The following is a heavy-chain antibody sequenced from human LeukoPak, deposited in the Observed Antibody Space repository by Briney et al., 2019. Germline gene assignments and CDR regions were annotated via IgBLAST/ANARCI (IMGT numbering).Heavy chain of an antibody. J-gene: IGHJ3*02. V-gene: IGHV4-39*01. Sequence: SETLSLTCTVSGGSISSSSYYWGWIRQPPGKGLEWVGSIYYSGSTYYNPSLSSRATISVGTSENQFSLALSSVNVEKTAVNYYARRKPPYYNILTGYSNDAFDIWGQGTMVTVSS. CDR1: GGSISSSSYY. CDR2: IYYSGST. CDR3: ARRKPPYYNILTGYSNDAFDI. D-gene: IGHD3-9*01.